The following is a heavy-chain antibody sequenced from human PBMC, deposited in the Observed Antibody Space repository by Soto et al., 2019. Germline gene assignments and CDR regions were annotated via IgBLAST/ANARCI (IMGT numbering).Heavy chain of an antibody. CDR1: GFTFSNYW. CDR3: AKEYSTSFDY. Sequence: GGSLRLSCAASGFTFSNYWMHWVRQAPGKGLEWVSAISAGGSNTNYADSVKGRFTISSDNSKNTLYLQMNGLRADDTAVYYCAKEYSTSFDYWGQGTPVTVSS. D-gene: IGHD6-6*01. J-gene: IGHJ4*02. CDR2: ISAGGSNT. V-gene: IGHV3-23*01.